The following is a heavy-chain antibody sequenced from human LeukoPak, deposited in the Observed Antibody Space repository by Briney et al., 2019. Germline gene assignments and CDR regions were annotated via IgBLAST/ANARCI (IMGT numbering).Heavy chain of an antibody. V-gene: IGHV3-7*01. CDR3: ARDPYYYNSGSFAAFDI. D-gene: IGHD3-10*01. CDR1: GFTFDDYD. Sequence: GGSLRLSCAASGFTFDDYDLDWVRQAPGKGLEWVANIKPDGDEKYYVDSVKGRFTISRDNAKNSLYLQMDSLTAEDTALYYCARDPYYYNSGSFAAFDIWGQGTMVTVSS. J-gene: IGHJ3*02. CDR2: IKPDGDEK.